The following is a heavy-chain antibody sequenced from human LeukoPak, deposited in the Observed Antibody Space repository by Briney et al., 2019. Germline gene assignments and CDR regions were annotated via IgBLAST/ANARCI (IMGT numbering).Heavy chain of an antibody. CDR1: GYTLTELS. V-gene: IGHV1-24*01. CDR2: FDPEDGET. D-gene: IGHD3-16*01. J-gene: IGHJ3*02. Sequence: GASVKVSCKVSGYTLTELSMHWVRQAPGKGLEWMGGFDPEDGETIYAQKFQGRVTMTEDTSTDTAYMELSSVTAADTAVYYCARARSVRHYDSDAFDIWGQGTMVTVSS. CDR3: ARARSVRHYDSDAFDI.